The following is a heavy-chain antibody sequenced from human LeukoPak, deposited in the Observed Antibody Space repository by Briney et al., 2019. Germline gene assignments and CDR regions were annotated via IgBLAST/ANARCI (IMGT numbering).Heavy chain of an antibody. Sequence: ASVKVSCKASGYTFTGYYMHWVRQAPGQGLEWMGWINPNSGGTNYAQKFQGRVTMTRDTSISTAYMELSRLRSDDTAVYYCARWSSSSEENYYYYYMDVWGKGTTDTVSS. D-gene: IGHD6-6*01. CDR3: ARWSSSSEENYYYYYMDV. V-gene: IGHV1-2*02. CDR1: GYTFTGYY. CDR2: INPNSGGT. J-gene: IGHJ6*03.